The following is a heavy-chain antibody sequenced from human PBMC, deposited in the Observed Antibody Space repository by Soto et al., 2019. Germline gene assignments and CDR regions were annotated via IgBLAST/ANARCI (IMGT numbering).Heavy chain of an antibody. D-gene: IGHD7-27*01. CDR3: VKDRSDTWAFDN. V-gene: IGHV3-30*18. J-gene: IGHJ4*02. CDR1: GFTFSSCA. CDR2: VSHDGSLY. Sequence: QVQLVESGGGVVQPGRSLRLSCAASGFTFSSCAMHWVRQVPGKGLEWLAVVSHDGSLYPYADSVKGRFSISRDNSRKTLYLQMNSLRPEDTAVYYCVKDRSDTWAFDNWGQGTLVTVSS.